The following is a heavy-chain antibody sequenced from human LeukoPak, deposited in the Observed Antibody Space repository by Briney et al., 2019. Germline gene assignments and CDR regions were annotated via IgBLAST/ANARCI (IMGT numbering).Heavy chain of an antibody. V-gene: IGHV3-66*02. CDR2: IYSGGNT. Sequence: GGSLRLSCAASGFTVSSSYMSWVRQAPGKGLEWVSVIYSGGNTYYADSVKGRFTISRDNSKNTLYLQMNSLRAEDTAVYYCARVTPWDYWGQGGLVTVSS. J-gene: IGHJ4*02. CDR1: GFTVSSSY. CDR3: ARVTPWDY.